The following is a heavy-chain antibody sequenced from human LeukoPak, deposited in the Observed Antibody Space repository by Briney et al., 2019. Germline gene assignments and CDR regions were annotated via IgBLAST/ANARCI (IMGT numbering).Heavy chain of an antibody. V-gene: IGHV4-39*02. J-gene: IGHJ4*02. CDR2: IYYSGTD. D-gene: IGHD3-9*01. CDR1: RDSTSSSNYY. CDR3: TRDDILTGYYRGVIDH. Sequence: PETPSLTSTVSRDSTSSSNYYSGWIRLPPRKCLECLGTIYYSGTDYYNPSLKSRVTISLDTSENQFSLKLSSVTAADAAVYYCTRDDILTGYYRGVIDHWGQGTLVTVSS.